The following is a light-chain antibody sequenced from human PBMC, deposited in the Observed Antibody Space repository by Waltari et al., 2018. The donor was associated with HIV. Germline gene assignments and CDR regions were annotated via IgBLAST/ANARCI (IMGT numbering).Light chain of an antibody. CDR3: AAWDDSLSGLWV. CDR2: RNN. CDR1: SSNIGSNF. V-gene: IGLV1-47*01. J-gene: IGLJ3*02. Sequence: QSVLTQPPSASGTPGQRVTISCSRSSSNIGSNFVYWYQQFPGPAPKLLIYRNNQRPSGVPDRFSGSKSGTSASLAISGLRSEDEADYYCAAWDDSLSGLWVFGGGTKLTVL.